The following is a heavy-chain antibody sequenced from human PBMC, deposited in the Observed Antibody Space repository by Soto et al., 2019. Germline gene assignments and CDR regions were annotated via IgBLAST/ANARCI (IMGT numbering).Heavy chain of an antibody. J-gene: IGHJ3*02. CDR2: IYYSGST. Sequence: QLQLQESGPGLVKPSETLSLTCTVSGGSISRSSYYWGWIRQPPGKGLEWIGSIYYSGSTYYNPSLKSRVTISVDTSKNQFSLKLSSVTAADTAVYYCARSYGSGRLHAFDIWGQGTMVTVSS. CDR3: ARSYGSGRLHAFDI. D-gene: IGHD3-10*01. CDR1: GGSISRSSYY. V-gene: IGHV4-39*01.